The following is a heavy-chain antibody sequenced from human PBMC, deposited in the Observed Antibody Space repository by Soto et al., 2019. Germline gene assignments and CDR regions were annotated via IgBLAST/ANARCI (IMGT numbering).Heavy chain of an antibody. CDR3: ARVRGYYDSSGFDY. CDR2: ISGGGGSTI. J-gene: IGHJ4*02. V-gene: IGHV3-11*01. Sequence: PGGSLRLSCAASGFTFSDYYISWIRQSPGKGLEWVSYISGGGGSTISYADSVKGRFTISRDNAQNSLYLQMNSLRADDTAIYYCARVRGYYDSSGFDYWGQGALVTVSS. CDR1: GFTFSDYY. D-gene: IGHD3-22*01.